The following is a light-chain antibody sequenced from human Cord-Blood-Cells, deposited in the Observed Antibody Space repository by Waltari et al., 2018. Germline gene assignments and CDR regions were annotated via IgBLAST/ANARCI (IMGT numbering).Light chain of an antibody. CDR1: ALPQQY. J-gene: IGLJ3*02. CDR2: KDS. CDR3: QSADSSGTWV. V-gene: IGLV3-25*03. Sequence: SYELTQPPSVSVSPGQTARITCSGDALPQQYAYWYQQKPGQAPVLVLYKDSERPSGIPERFSGSSSGTTVTLTISGVQAEDEADYYCQSADSSGTWVFGGGTKLTVL.